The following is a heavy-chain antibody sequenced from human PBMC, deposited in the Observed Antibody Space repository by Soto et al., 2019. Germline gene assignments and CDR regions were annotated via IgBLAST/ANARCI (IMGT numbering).Heavy chain of an antibody. CDR2: IYYSGST. Sequence: ASETLSLTCTVSGGSISSGGYYWSWIRQHPGKGLEWIGYIYYSGSTYYNPSLKSRVTISVDTSKNQFSLELSSVTAADTAVYYCARKECSGGSCYYFDYWGQGTLVTVSS. CDR3: ARKECSGGSCYYFDY. V-gene: IGHV4-31*03. J-gene: IGHJ4*02. CDR1: GGSISSGGYY. D-gene: IGHD2-15*01.